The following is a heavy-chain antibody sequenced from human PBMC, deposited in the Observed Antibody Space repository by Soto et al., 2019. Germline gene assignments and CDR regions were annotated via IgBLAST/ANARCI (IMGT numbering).Heavy chain of an antibody. CDR1: GGSISSGGYY. CDR2: IYHSGST. Sequence: QLQLQESGSGLVKPSQTLSLTCAVSGGSISSGGYYWSWIRQPPGKGLEGIGYIYHSGSTYYNPSRKRPVTRSVDRSKTQFSLKLSSVTAADTAVYYCASSMTTVTTFDSLGQGTLVTVSS. CDR3: ASSMTTVTTFDS. J-gene: IGHJ4*02. D-gene: IGHD4-17*01. V-gene: IGHV4-30-2*01.